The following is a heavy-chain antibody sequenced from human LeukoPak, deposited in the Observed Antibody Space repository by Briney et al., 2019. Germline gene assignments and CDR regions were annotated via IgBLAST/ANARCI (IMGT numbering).Heavy chain of an antibody. CDR3: ARSITMVRGVIKYYYMDV. V-gene: IGHV1-2*02. J-gene: IGHJ6*03. CDR2: INPNSGGT. CDR1: GYTFTGYY. Sequence: ASVKVSCKASGYTFTGYYMHWVRQAPGQGLEWMGWINPNSGGTNYAQKFQGRVTMTRDTSISTAYMELSRLRSDDTAVYYCARSITMVRGVIKYYYMDVWGKGTTVTISS. D-gene: IGHD3-10*01.